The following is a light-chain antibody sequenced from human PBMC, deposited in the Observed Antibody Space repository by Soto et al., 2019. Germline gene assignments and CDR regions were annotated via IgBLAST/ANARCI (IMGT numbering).Light chain of an antibody. CDR3: SSYSSNNILSYV. CDR1: SNDVGGYKY. J-gene: IGLJ1*01. Sequence: QSVLTQPASVSGAPGQSITISCTGTSNDVGGYKYVSWYQQRPGTAPKLIMFEVNNRPSGVSDRFSGSRSANTASLTISGPQAQDEADYYCSSYSSNNILSYVFGTGTKVT. CDR2: EVN. V-gene: IGLV2-14*03.